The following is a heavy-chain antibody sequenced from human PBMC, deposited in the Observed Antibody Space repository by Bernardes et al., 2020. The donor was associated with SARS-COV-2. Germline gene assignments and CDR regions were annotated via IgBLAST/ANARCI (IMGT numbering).Heavy chain of an antibody. CDR2: IQQDGSEK. Sequence: GTMRQAWAASVFTCSRDWIGWDRQTRGKGLDWVANIQQDGSEKYYVDSVKGRFTISRDNAKHSLYLQMNSLRAEDTAVYYCARAHIVVVPDAMEVFRYFDIWGLGTLVTVSS. CDR3: ARAHIVVVPDAMEVFRYFDI. V-gene: IGHV3-7*04. J-gene: IGHJ2*01. D-gene: IGHD2-2*01. CDR1: VFTCSRDW.